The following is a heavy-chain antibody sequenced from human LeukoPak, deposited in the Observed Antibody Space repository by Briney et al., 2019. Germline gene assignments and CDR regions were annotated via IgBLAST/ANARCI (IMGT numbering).Heavy chain of an antibody. J-gene: IGHJ4*02. CDR2: INPSGGST. CDR1: GYTFTSYY. V-gene: IGHV1-46*01. CDR3: ARATLSDYYFNY. Sequence: ASVKVSCKASGYTFTSYYMHWVRQAPGQGLEWMGIINPSGGSTSYAQKFQGRVTMTRDTSTNTVYMELSSLRSEDTAVYFCARATLSDYYFNYWGQGTLVTVSS.